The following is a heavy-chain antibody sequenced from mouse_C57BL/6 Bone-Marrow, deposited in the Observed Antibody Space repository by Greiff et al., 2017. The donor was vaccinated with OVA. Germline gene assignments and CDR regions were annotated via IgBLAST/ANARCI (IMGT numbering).Heavy chain of an antibody. J-gene: IGHJ3*01. Sequence: QVQLQQPGAELVKPGASVTMSCKASGYTFTSYWITWVKQRPGQGLEWVGDLYPGSGSTNYNEKFKSKAPLTVDTSSSTAYMQLSSLTSEDSAGYCCARYGYYSAWLAYWGQGTLVTVSA. CDR3: ARYGYYSAWLAY. CDR1: GYTFTSYW. D-gene: IGHD2-3*01. CDR2: LYPGSGST. V-gene: IGHV1-55*01.